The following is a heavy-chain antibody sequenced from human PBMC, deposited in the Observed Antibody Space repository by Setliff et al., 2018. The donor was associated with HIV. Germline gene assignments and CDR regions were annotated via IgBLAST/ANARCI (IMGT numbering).Heavy chain of an antibody. CDR2: ISANNGNT. D-gene: IGHD3-3*01. CDR1: GYTFTSYG. Sequence: ASVKVSCKASGYTFTSYGLNWVRQAPGQGLEWMGWISANNGNTNYAQKLQGRVTMTTDTSTSTAYMELESLRSDDTAVYYCARQFLDWSNDYYSRYYMDVWGKGTTVTVSS. J-gene: IGHJ6*03. CDR3: ARQFLDWSNDYYSRYYMDV. V-gene: IGHV1-18*01.